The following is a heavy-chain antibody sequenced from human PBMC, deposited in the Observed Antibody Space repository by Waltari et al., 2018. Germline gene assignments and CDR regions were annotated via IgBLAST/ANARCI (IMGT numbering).Heavy chain of an antibody. J-gene: IGHJ4*02. CDR3: AREEATFYYFDY. CDR1: GDSISSGGYS. V-gene: IGHV4-30-2*01. D-gene: IGHD5-12*01. CDR2: IYHSGST. Sequence: QLQLQESGSGLVKPSQTLSLTCAVSGDSISSGGYSWSWIRQPPGKGLEWIGYIYHSGSTYYNPSLKSRVTISVDRSKNQFSLKLSSVTAADTAVYYCAREEATFYYFDYWGQGTLVTVSS.